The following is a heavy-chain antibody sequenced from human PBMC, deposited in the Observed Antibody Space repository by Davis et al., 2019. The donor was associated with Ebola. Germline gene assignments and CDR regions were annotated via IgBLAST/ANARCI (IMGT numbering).Heavy chain of an antibody. CDR2: IIPIFGTA. Sequence: SVKVSCKASGGTFSSYAISWVRQAPGQGLEWMGGIIPIFGTANYAQKFQGRVTITADKSTSTAYMELSSLRSEDTAVYYCARVVLYQYRSLYYYYGMDVWGQGTLVTVSS. V-gene: IGHV1-69*06. J-gene: IGHJ6*02. CDR1: GGTFSSYA. CDR3: ARVVLYQYRSLYYYYGMDV. D-gene: IGHD2-2*01.